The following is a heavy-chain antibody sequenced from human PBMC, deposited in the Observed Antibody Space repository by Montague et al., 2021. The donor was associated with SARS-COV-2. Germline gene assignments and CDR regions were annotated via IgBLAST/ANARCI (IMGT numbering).Heavy chain of an antibody. CDR1: GGSISNYY. D-gene: IGHD3-3*01. V-gene: IGHV4-59*01. CDR2: MYYSGST. Sequence: SETLSLTCTVSGGSISNYYWSWIWQSPGQGLEWIAYMYYSGSTNYNYSPTIRATISVDMSKNQFSLTLSLMSAADTAAYYCARARGGTIFGVIGAYNGMDTWGQGTTVTVS. CDR3: ARARGGTIFGVIGAYNGMDT. J-gene: IGHJ6*02.